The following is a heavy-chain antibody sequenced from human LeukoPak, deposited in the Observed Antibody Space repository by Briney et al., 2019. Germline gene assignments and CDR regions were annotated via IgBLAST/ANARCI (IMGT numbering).Heavy chain of an antibody. CDR2: INPNSGGT. Sequence: ASVKVSCKASGYTITGYYMHWVRRAPGQGLEWMGWINPNSGGTNYAQKFQGRVTMTRDTSISTAYMELSRLRSDDTAVYYCARDSLDYYDSSGYPDYWGQGTLVTVSS. D-gene: IGHD3-22*01. J-gene: IGHJ4*02. V-gene: IGHV1-2*02. CDR1: GYTITGYY. CDR3: ARDSLDYYDSSGYPDY.